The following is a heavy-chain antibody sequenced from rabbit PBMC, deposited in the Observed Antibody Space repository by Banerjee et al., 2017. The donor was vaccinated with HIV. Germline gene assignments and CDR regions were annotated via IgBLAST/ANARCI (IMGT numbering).Heavy chain of an antibody. Sequence: QSLEESGGDLVKPGASLTLTCTASGFSFSNYGIGWVRQAPGKGLEWIACIYAGSDGNIYYANWAKGRFTISKTSSTTVTLQMTSLTAADTATYFCARGLVAGVSLWGPGTLVTVS. CDR1: GFSFSNYG. CDR3: ARGLVAGVSL. J-gene: IGHJ4*01. CDR2: IYAGSDGNI. D-gene: IGHD4-1*01. V-gene: IGHV1S40*01.